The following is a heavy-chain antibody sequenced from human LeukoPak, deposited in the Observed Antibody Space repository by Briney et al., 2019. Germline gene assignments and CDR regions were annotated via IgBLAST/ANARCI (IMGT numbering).Heavy chain of an antibody. CDR3: ARDNYGILDY. V-gene: IGHV1-2*02. J-gene: IGHJ4*02. D-gene: IGHD4-17*01. CDR2: TSPKGAGA. CDR1: GYTFTDYY. Sequence: ASVKVSCKVSGYTFTDYYIHWVRQAPGQGLEWMGWTSPKGAGAMSAQKFQGRTTITGDTSTSTVYMELDRLTFDDTAVYYCARDNYGILDYWGQGTLVTVSS.